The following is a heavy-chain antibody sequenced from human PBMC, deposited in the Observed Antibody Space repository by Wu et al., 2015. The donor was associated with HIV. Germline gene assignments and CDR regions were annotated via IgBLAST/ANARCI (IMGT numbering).Heavy chain of an antibody. CDR1: GYTFTSYY. CDR2: INPSGGST. Sequence: QVQLVQSGAEVKKPGASVKVSCKASGYTFTSYYMHWVRQAPGQGLEWMGIINPSGGSTSYAQKFQGRVTMTRDTSTSTVYMELSSLRSEDTAVYFCTSGGVRWVSPPPGDAFDIWGQGTMVTVSS. D-gene: IGHD3-10*01. CDR3: TSGGVRWVSPPPGDAFDI. V-gene: IGHV1-46*03. J-gene: IGHJ3*02.